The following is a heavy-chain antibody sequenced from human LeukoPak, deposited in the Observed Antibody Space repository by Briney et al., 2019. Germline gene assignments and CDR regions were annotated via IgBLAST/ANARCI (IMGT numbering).Heavy chain of an antibody. CDR2: IIPIFGTA. J-gene: IGHJ5*02. CDR3: ARDLVRGVIMEDWFDP. CDR1: GGTFSSYA. Sequence: SVKVSCKASGGTFSSYAISWVRQAPGQGLEWMGGIIPIFGTANYAQKFQGRVTITADESTSTAYMELSSLRSEDTAVYYCARDLVRGVIMEDWFDPWGQETLVTVSS. D-gene: IGHD3-10*01. V-gene: IGHV1-69*01.